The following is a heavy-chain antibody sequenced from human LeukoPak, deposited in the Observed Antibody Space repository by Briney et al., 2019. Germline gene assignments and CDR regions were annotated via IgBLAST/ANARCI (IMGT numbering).Heavy chain of an antibody. D-gene: IGHD1-26*01. CDR1: GGTFSSYA. J-gene: IGHJ4*02. V-gene: IGHV1-69*05. Sequence: SVKVSCKASGGTFSSYAINWVRQAPGQGLEWMGGIIPIFGTANYAQKFQGRVTITTDESTSTAYMELSSLRSEDTAVYYCAREQWELLRHWSQGTLVTVSS. CDR2: IIPIFGTA. CDR3: AREQWELLRH.